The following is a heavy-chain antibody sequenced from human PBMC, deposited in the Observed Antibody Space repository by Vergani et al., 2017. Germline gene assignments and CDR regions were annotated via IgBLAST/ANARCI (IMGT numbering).Heavy chain of an antibody. Sequence: QVQLVQSGAEVKKPGASVKVSCKASGYTFTSYDINWVRQAPGQGLEWMGWINTNTGNPTYAQGFTGRFVFSLDTSVSTAYLQISSLKAEDTAVYYCTGGTVGAFDIWGQGTMVTVSS. CDR3: TGGTVGAFDI. CDR1: GYTFTSYD. CDR2: INTNTGNP. V-gene: IGHV7-4-1*02. J-gene: IGHJ3*02. D-gene: IGHD2-15*01.